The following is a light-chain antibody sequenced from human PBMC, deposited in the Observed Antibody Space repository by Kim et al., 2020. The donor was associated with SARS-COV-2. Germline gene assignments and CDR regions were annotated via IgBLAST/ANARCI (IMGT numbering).Light chain of an antibody. CDR3: QQYNDWPPLT. Sequence: EIVMTQSPATLSVSPGERATLSCRASQSVRSNLAWYQQKPGQAPRLLIHGASTRATGIPARFSGSGSGTEFTLTISSLQSEDIAVYYCQQYNDWPPLTFGGGTKVDIK. CDR2: GAS. CDR1: QSVRSN. V-gene: IGKV3-15*01. J-gene: IGKJ4*01.